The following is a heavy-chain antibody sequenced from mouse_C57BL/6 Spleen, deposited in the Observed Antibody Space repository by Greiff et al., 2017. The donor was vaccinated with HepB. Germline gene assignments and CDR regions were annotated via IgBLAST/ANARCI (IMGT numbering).Heavy chain of an antibody. J-gene: IGHJ2*01. Sequence: QVQLQQPGAELVRPGPSVKLSCKASGYTFTSYWMHWVKQRPGQGLEWIGVIDPSDSYTNYNQKFKGKATLTVDTSSSTAYMQLSSLTSEDSAVYYCARFRDYFDYWGQGTTLTVSS. V-gene: IGHV1-59*01. CDR2: IDPSDSYT. CDR3: ARFRDYFDY. CDR1: GYTFTSYW.